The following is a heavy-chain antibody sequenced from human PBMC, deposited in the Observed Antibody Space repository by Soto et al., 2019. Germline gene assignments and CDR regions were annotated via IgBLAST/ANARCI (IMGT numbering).Heavy chain of an antibody. V-gene: IGHV3-23*01. CDR3: AKHREYTSSWFDW. CDR2: ISSGATNT. J-gene: IGHJ4*02. D-gene: IGHD6-13*01. Sequence: DVQLLESGGGLVQPGGSLRLSCADPGFNFSTYAMTWVREAAGKGLEWLSSISSGATNTYYANSVKGRFTISRDNSKNSLYLQMNSLGPEDTAVYYCAKHREYTSSWFDWWGQVELLTVSS. CDR1: GFNFSTYA.